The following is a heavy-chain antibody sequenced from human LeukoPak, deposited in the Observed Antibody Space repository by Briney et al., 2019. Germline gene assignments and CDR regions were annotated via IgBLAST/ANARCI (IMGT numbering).Heavy chain of an antibody. J-gene: IGHJ3*02. Sequence: GASVKVSCKASGYTFTGYYMHWVRQAPGQGLEWMGWIHPNSGGTNYAQKFQGRVTMTRDTSISTAYMELSRLRSDDTAVYYCAGVGYRSRSIFGVVPDAFDIWGQGTMVTVSS. D-gene: IGHD3-3*01. CDR2: IHPNSGGT. V-gene: IGHV1-2*02. CDR3: AGVGYRSRSIFGVVPDAFDI. CDR1: GYTFTGYY.